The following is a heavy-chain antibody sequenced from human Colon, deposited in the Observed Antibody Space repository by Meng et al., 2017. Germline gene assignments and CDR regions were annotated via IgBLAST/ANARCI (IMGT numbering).Heavy chain of an antibody. CDR1: GGSVSSAAYQ. J-gene: IGHJ4*02. CDR3: ARDYWGSLDY. D-gene: IGHD7-27*01. Sequence: QVQLPESGPGLVRPSETLSLMCTFSGGSVSSAAYQWGWIRQPPGKGLEWIGYAANSFDPSPNYNPSLKSRVTISLDTPKNQFSLKLTSVTAADTAVYYCARDYWGSLDYWGQGTLVTVSS. CDR2: AANSFDPSP. V-gene: IGHV4-61*08.